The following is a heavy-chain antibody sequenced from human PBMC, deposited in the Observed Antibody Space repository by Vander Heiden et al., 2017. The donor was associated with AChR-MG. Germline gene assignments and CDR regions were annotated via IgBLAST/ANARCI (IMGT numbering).Heavy chain of an antibody. CDR1: GFTFSSYD. CDR2: IGTAGDT. J-gene: IGHJ3*02. D-gene: IGHD3-10*01. V-gene: IGHV3-13*01. Sequence: EVQLVESGGGLVQPGGSLRFSCAASGFTFSSYDMHWVRQATGKGLEWVSAIGTAGDTYYPGSVKGRFTISRENAKNSLYLQMNSLRAGDTAVYYCARATQDYGSGRRAFDIWGQGTMVTVSS. CDR3: ARATQDYGSGRRAFDI.